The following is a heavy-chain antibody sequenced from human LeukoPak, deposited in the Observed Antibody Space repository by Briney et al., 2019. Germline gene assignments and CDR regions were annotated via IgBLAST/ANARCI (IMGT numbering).Heavy chain of an antibody. Sequence: GGSLRLSCAASGFTFTSYSMSWVRQAPGKGLEWVSGTSDRGDYTYYADSVKGRFTISRDNSKNTLYLQMNSLRAEDTAVYYCARESNGSYYFDYWGQGTLVTVSS. J-gene: IGHJ4*02. CDR1: GFTFTSYS. V-gene: IGHV3-23*01. CDR2: TSDRGDYT. D-gene: IGHD1-26*01. CDR3: ARESNGSYYFDY.